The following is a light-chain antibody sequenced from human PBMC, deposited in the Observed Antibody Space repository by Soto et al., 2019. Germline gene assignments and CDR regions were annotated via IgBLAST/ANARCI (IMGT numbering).Light chain of an antibody. CDR2: GAS. Sequence: EMVLTQSPGTLSLSPGERATLSCRASQSVSNNYLAWYQQKPGQAPRLLIYGASNRATGIPDRFSGSGSGTDFTLTISRLEPEDSAVYYCQQYGSSGTLGQGTKV. J-gene: IGKJ1*01. CDR3: QQYGSSGT. V-gene: IGKV3-20*01. CDR1: QSVSNNY.